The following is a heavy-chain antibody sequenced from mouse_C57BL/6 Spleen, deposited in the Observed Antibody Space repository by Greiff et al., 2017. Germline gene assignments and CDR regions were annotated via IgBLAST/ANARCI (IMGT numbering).Heavy chain of an antibody. CDR2: INPNNGGT. V-gene: IGHV1-18*01. Sequence: EVQLQQSGPELVKPGASVKIPCKASGYTFTDYNMDWVKQSHGKSLEWIGDINPNNGGTIYNQKFKGKATLTVDKSSSTAYMELRSLTSEDTAVYYCARGGGRGLRREKNAMDYWGQGTSVTVSS. CDR1: GYTFTDYN. J-gene: IGHJ4*01. D-gene: IGHD2-4*01. CDR3: ARGGGRGLRREKNAMDY.